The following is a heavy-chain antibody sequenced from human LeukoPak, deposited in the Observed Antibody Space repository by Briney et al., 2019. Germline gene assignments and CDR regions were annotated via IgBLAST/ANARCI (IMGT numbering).Heavy chain of an antibody. CDR3: ARDSGIYCSSTSCYLL. V-gene: IGHV3-23*01. D-gene: IGHD2-2*01. CDR1: GFTFSSYA. Sequence: PGGSLRLSCAASGFTFSSYAMSWVRQAPGKGLEWVSAISGSGGSTYYADSVKGRFTISRDNSKNTLYLQMNSLRAEDTAVYYCARDSGIYCSSTSCYLLWGQGTLVTVSS. CDR2: ISGSGGST. J-gene: IGHJ4*02.